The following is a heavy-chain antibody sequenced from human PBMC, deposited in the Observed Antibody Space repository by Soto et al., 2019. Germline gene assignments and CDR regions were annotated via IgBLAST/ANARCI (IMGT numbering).Heavy chain of an antibody. CDR3: ARYEYGGNSGFFHGMDI. J-gene: IGHJ6*02. D-gene: IGHD2-21*02. CDR2: ISVNNGKT. CDR1: GYTVINYG. Sequence: GFSVTVSCTASGYTVINYGVSWVRQAPGPRLEWMGWISVNNGKTKYAQKFQGRVTMTTDTPTSTVYMELRSLRSDDTALYYCARYEYGGNSGFFHGMDIWGQGTTVTVSS. V-gene: IGHV1-18*01.